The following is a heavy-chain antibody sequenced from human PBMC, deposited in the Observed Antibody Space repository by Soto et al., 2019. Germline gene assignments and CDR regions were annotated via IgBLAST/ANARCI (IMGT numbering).Heavy chain of an antibody. J-gene: IGHJ5*02. CDR1: GYSFTSYW. CDR3: ARTYGRDFWSGSQNWFDP. D-gene: IGHD3-3*01. V-gene: IGHV5-51*01. CDR2: IYPGDSDT. Sequence: GESLKISCKGSGYSFTSYWIGWVRQMPGKGLEWMGIIYPGDSDTRYSPSFQGQVTISADKSISTAYLQWRSLKASDTAMYYCARTYGRDFWSGSQNWFDPWGQGTLVTVSS.